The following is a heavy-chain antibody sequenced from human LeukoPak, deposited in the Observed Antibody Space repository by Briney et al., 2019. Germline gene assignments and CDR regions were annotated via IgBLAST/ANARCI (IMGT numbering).Heavy chain of an antibody. Sequence: SETLSLTCTVSGGSISSGSYYWSWIRQPAGKGLEWIGRIYTSGSTNYNPSLKSRVTISVDTSKNQFSLKLSSVTAADTAVYYCARGSTYYDYVWGSYRYYFDYWGQGTLVTVSS. V-gene: IGHV4-61*02. CDR2: IYTSGST. J-gene: IGHJ4*02. CDR3: ARGSTYYDYVWGSYRYYFDY. D-gene: IGHD3-16*02. CDR1: GGSISSGSYY.